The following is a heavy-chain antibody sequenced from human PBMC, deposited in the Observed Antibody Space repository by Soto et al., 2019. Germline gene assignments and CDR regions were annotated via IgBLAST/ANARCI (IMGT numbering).Heavy chain of an antibody. V-gene: IGHV4-31*03. CDR1: GASISSGGYY. Sequence: LSLICSVSGASISSGGYYWSWIRQHPGKGLEWIGYMYYSGSTYYNASLKSRVTMSVDASKKQFSLELRSVTAADTAVYYCARALATRPTGDLYYFDYWGQGILVTVSS. D-gene: IGHD6-6*01. CDR3: ARALATRPTGDLYYFDY. J-gene: IGHJ4*02. CDR2: MYYSGST.